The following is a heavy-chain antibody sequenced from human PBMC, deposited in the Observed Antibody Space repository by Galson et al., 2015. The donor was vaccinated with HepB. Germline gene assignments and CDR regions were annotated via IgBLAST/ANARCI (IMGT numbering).Heavy chain of an antibody. CDR2: ISKKEDNT. D-gene: IGHD2-2*02. CDR3: AREYCSSLSCYTFSLDV. J-gene: IGHJ6*02. CDR1: GFIFSNYD. V-gene: IGHV3-64*01. Sequence: SLRLSCAASGFIFSNYDFYWVRQAPGKGLEYVSGISKKEDNTFYENSVKGRFSISRDNSENTLFLQMGNLKSEDMAVYYCAREYCSSLSCYTFSLDVWGQGTTVTVSS.